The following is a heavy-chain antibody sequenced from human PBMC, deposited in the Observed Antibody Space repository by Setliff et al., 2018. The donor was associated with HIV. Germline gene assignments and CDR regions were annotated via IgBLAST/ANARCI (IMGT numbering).Heavy chain of an antibody. Sequence: SETLSLTCTVSGDSIRSHYWSWIRQPPGKGLEWIGYVYFSGSTNYKPSLKSRVTISLDTSMIRFSLSLTSVTAADTAVYYCAGVPFGDFWRGSSFDIWGQGTMVTVS. J-gene: IGHJ3*02. CDR1: GDSIRSHY. V-gene: IGHV4-59*11. CDR3: AGVPFGDFWRGSSFDI. D-gene: IGHD3-3*01. CDR2: VYFSGST.